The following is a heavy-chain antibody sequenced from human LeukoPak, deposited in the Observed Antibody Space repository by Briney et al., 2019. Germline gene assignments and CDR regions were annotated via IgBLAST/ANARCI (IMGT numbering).Heavy chain of an antibody. V-gene: IGHV3-30-3*01. CDR1: GFTFSSYA. CDR3: ARDMGIQLWLRPPFDY. Sequence: GGSLRLSCAASGFTFSSYAMHWVRQAPGKGLEWVAVISYDGSNKYYADSVKGRFTISRDNAKNSLYLQLNSLRAEDTAVYYCARDMGIQLWLRPPFDYWGQGTLVTVSS. J-gene: IGHJ4*02. CDR2: ISYDGSNK. D-gene: IGHD5-18*01.